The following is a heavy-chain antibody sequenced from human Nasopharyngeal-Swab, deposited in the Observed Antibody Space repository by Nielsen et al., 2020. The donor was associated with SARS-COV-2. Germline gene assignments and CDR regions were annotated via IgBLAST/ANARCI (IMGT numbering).Heavy chain of an antibody. J-gene: IGHJ4*02. Sequence: RQAPGKGLEWIGYIYYNGSTYYNPSLKSRVNISPDTSKNQFSLKLSSVTAADTAVYYCASYLGYCSGGSCYSLFDYWGQGTLVNVSS. CDR3: ASYLGYCSGGSCYSLFDY. D-gene: IGHD2-15*01. CDR2: IYYNGST. V-gene: IGHV4-31*02.